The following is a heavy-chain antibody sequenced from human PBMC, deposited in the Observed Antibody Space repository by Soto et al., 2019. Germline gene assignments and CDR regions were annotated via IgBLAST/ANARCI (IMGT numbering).Heavy chain of an antibody. J-gene: IGHJ6*02. V-gene: IGHV1-24*01. CDR1: GYTLTELS. CDR3: ATVAYCGGDCYDGMDV. D-gene: IGHD2-21*01. CDR2: FDPGDGET. Sequence: GASVKVSCKVSGYTLTELSMHWVRQAPGKGLEWMGGFDPGDGETIYAQKFQGRVTMTEDTSTDTAYMELSSLRSEDTAMYYCATVAYCGGDCYDGMDVWGQGTTVTVSS.